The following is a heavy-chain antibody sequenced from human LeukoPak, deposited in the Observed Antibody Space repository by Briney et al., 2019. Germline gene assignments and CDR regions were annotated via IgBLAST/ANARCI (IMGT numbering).Heavy chain of an antibody. V-gene: IGHV3-30-3*01. J-gene: IGHJ4*02. D-gene: IGHD1-14*01. CDR1: GFTFSSYA. CDR3: ARDPRTGTLDY. Sequence: GRSLRLSCAASGFTFSSYAMHWVRQAPGKGLEWVAVISYDGSNKYYADSVKGRFTISRDNSKNTLYLQMNSLRAEDTAVYYCARDPRTGTLDYWGQGTLVTVPS. CDR2: ISYDGSNK.